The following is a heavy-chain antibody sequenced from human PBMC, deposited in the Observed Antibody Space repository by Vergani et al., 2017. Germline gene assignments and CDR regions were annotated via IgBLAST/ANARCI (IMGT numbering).Heavy chain of an antibody. Sequence: QVPVVQSGAEVKKSGASVKVSCKPSGYTLSNYYMHWVRQAPGQGLEWMGIINPSGGHTNYAQKFQGRVTMTRDTSTSTVYMELSSLRSEDTAIYYCARGDYGILTGYRYWGQGTLVTVSA. CDR1: GYTLSNYY. CDR3: ARGDYGILTGYRY. J-gene: IGHJ4*02. CDR2: INPSGGHT. D-gene: IGHD3-9*01. V-gene: IGHV1-46*03.